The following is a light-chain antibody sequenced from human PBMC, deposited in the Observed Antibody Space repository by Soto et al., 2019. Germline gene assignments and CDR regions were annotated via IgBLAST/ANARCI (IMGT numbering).Light chain of an antibody. V-gene: IGKV1-27*01. J-gene: IGKJ1*01. CDR2: DAS. CDR1: QGIGNY. CDR3: QKYYTAPET. Sequence: DIQMTQSPSSLSASVGDRVTITCRASQGIGNYLAWYQQKPGKVPKNFIYDASTLQSGVTSRFSGSGSGTDFTLTISSLQPEDVATYYCQKYYTAPETFGQGTKVEIK.